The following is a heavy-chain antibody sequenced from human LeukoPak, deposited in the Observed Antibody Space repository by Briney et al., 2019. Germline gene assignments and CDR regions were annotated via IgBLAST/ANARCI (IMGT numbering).Heavy chain of an antibody. Sequence: SETLSLTCAVYGGSFSGYYWSWIRQPPGKGLEWIGEINHSGSTNYNPSLKSRVTISVDTSKNQFSLKLSSVTAADTAVYYCARASVGCSSTSCYSAQFDYWGQGALVTVSS. D-gene: IGHD2-2*01. V-gene: IGHV4-34*01. CDR1: GGSFSGYY. CDR3: ARASVGCSSTSCYSAQFDY. CDR2: INHSGST. J-gene: IGHJ4*02.